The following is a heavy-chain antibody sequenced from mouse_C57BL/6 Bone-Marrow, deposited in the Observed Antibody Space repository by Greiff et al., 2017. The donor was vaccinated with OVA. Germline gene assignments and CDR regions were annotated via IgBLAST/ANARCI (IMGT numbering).Heavy chain of an antibody. V-gene: IGHV8-8*01. Sequence: QVTLKESGPGILQPSQTLSLTCSFSGFSLSTFGMGVGWIRQPSGKGLEWLAHIWWDDDKYYNPVLKSRLTISKDTSKNQVFLKIANVDTADTATYYCARTTVVADWYFDVWGTGTTVTVSS. D-gene: IGHD1-1*01. CDR1: GFSLSTFGMG. CDR2: IWWDDDK. CDR3: ARTTVVADWYFDV. J-gene: IGHJ1*03.